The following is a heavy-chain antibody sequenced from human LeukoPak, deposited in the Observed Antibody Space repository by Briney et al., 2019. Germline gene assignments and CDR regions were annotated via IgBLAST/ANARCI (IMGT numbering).Heavy chain of an antibody. Sequence: AGGSLRLSCAASGFFFDNYAMSWVRQARGKGLQGVSAITNAAGSTFCADSVKGRFTISRDNYKNTLSPQVDTLRAEDTAIYYCAKHISGGPFGSWQTFDAFDMWRQGTMVTVSS. CDR2: ITNAAGST. CDR1: GFFFDNYA. CDR3: AKHISGGPFGSWQTFDAFDM. D-gene: IGHD6-13*01. J-gene: IGHJ3*02. V-gene: IGHV3-23*01.